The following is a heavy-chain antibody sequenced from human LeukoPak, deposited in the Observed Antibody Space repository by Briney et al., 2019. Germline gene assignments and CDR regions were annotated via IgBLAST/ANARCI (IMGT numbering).Heavy chain of an antibody. CDR3: ARGAETTTNWFDP. CDR1: GYTFTGYY. CDR2: INRNSGGT. J-gene: IGHJ5*02. V-gene: IGHV1-2*02. D-gene: IGHD1-7*01. Sequence: ASVKVSCKASGYTFTGYYMHWVRQAPGQGLEWMGWINRNSGGTNYAQKFKGRVTVTRDTSISTAYMELSRLASDDTAVYYCARGAETTTNWFDPWGQGTLVTVSS.